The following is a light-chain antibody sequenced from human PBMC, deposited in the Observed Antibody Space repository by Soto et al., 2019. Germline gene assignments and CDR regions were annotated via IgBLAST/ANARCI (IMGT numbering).Light chain of an antibody. Sequence: DIQVTQSPSSLSTFVGDSVTITCRASQTISNYLNWYQQKPGKAPKVLIYAASSLQSGVPSRFSGSGSGADFTLTISSLQPEDFATYYCQQSYTIPWTFGQGTKVDIK. J-gene: IGKJ1*01. CDR1: QTISNY. CDR2: AAS. CDR3: QQSYTIPWT. V-gene: IGKV1-39*01.